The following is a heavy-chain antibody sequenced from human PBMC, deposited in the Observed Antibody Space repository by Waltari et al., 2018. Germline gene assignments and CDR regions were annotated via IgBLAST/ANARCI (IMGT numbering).Heavy chain of an antibody. J-gene: IGHJ4*02. CDR1: GGSFSGYY. D-gene: IGHD6-6*01. Sequence: QVQLQQWGAGLLKPSETLSLTCAVYGGSFSGYYWSWIRQPPGKGLEWIGEINHSGSTNYNPSLKSRVTISVDTSKDQFSLKLSSVTAADTAVYYCARGGAARPARRIFGYWGQGTLVTVSS. CDR3: ARGGAARPARRIFGY. V-gene: IGHV4-34*01. CDR2: INHSGST.